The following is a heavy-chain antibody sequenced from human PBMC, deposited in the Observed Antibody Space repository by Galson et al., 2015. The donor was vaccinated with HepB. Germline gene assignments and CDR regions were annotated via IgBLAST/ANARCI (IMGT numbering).Heavy chain of an antibody. D-gene: IGHD3-16*01. CDR1: DGSFSDYF. CDR2: VTRGGGRT. CDR3: VRGEIFRGGGAV. J-gene: IGHJ6*02. V-gene: IGHV4-34*01. Sequence: SETLSLTCAVYDGSFSDYFWSWIRQPPGKGLEWIGEVTRGGGRTKYNYNPSLKSRVTISVDTSKNQFSLKLTSVTAADTAVYSCVRGEIFRGGGAVWGPGTTVTVSS.